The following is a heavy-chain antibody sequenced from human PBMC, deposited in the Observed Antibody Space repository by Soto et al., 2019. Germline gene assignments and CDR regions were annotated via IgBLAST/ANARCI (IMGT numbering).Heavy chain of an antibody. J-gene: IGHJ6*01. CDR3: ARGTPGFYYYGLDV. Sequence: QVQLVQSGADVKKPGSSVRVSCKASGGTFSNSVINWGRQAPVQGLEWMGEVTPMFGTANYAQRFQGRVTITADESTTTSYMDLSSLRSEDTAVYYCARGTPGFYYYGLDVWGQGTTVTVSS. D-gene: IGHD1-7*01. CDR2: VTPMFGTA. CDR1: GGTFSNSV. V-gene: IGHV1-69*12.